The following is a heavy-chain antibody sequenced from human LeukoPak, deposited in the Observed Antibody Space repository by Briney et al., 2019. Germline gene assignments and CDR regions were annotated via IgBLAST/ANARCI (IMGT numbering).Heavy chain of an antibody. D-gene: IGHD6-13*01. Sequence: GGSLRLSCAASGFTFRSYCMSWVRQAPGKGLEWVANINQDGSEKYYVDSVRGRFTISRDNAKKSLYLQMSSLRAEDTAVYFFGRLFSPDIVAAGAIDYWGRGTLVPVSS. CDR1: GFTFRSYC. J-gene: IGHJ4*02. CDR3: GRLFSPDIVAAGAIDY. V-gene: IGHV3-7*01. CDR2: INQDGSEK.